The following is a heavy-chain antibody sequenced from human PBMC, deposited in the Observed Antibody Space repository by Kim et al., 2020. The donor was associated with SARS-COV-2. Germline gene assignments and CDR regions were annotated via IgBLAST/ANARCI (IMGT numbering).Heavy chain of an antibody. Sequence: SETLSLTCTVSGGSISTYYWSWIRQPPGKGLEWIGYIYYSGSTNYNPSLKSRVTISVDTSKNQFSLKLSSVTAADTAVYYCVGHASTGTLTPWGQGTLVPVSS. V-gene: IGHV4-59*08. D-gene: IGHD3-10*01. CDR1: GGSISTYY. J-gene: IGHJ5*02. CDR2: IYYSGST. CDR3: VGHASTGTLTP.